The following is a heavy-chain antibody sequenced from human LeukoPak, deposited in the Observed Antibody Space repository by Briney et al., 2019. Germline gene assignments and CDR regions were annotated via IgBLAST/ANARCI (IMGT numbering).Heavy chain of an antibody. V-gene: IGHV4-39*07. D-gene: IGHD5-18*01. CDR2: IYYSGST. Sequence: SETLSLTCTVSGGSISSSSYYWGWIRQPPGKGLEWIGSIYYSGSTYYNPSLKSRVTISVDTSNNQFSLKLSSVIAADTAVYYCARVNRGYDAFDIWGQGTMVTVSS. J-gene: IGHJ3*02. CDR3: ARVNRGYDAFDI. CDR1: GGSISSSSYY.